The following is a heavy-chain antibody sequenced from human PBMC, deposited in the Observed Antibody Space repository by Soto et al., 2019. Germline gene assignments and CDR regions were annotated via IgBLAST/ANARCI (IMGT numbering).Heavy chain of an antibody. D-gene: IGHD3-22*01. J-gene: IGHJ3*02. Sequence: ASVKVSCKASGGTFSSYAINWVRQATGQGLEWMGWVNPNSGNTGYAQKFQGRVTMTRNTSISTAYMELSSLRSEDTAVYYCASVGSYDSTPDVAFDIWGQGTMVTVSS. CDR1: GGTFSSYA. CDR3: ASVGSYDSTPDVAFDI. CDR2: VNPNSGNT. V-gene: IGHV1-8*02.